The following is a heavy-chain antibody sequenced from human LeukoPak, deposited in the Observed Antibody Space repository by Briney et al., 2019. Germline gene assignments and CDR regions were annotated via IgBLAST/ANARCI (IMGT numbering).Heavy chain of an antibody. D-gene: IGHD1-1*01. CDR2: ISIISSYI. Sequence: PGGSLRLSCAASGFTFSSYSMNWVRQAPGKGLEWVSSISIISSYIYYADSVKGRFTISRDNAKNSLYLQMNSLRAEDTAVYYCARDPPGLWYNWNDDSYYFDYWGQGTLVTVSS. V-gene: IGHV3-21*01. CDR3: ARDPPGLWYNWNDDSYYFDY. CDR1: GFTFSSYS. J-gene: IGHJ4*02.